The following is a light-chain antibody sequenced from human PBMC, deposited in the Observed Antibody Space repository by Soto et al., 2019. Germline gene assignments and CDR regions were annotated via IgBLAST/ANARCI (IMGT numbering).Light chain of an antibody. J-gene: IGKJ1*01. Sequence: EIVLTQSPGTLSLSLGERATLSCRASQSVPGNYLAWLQQRPGQAPRLLIHRASTRATGIPDRFSGSGSGTDFTLPSSRLEPEDFAVYYCQQYTSPPWTLGQGTKVETK. CDR3: QQYTSPPWT. V-gene: IGKV3-20*01. CDR1: QSVPGNY. CDR2: RAS.